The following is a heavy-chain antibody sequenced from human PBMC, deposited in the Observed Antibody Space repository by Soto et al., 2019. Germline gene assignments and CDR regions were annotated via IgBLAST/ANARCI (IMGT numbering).Heavy chain of an antibody. CDR2: IYYSGST. J-gene: IGHJ4*02. Sequence: QVQLQESGPGLVKPSETLSLTCTVSGGSVSSGSYYWSWIRQPPGKGLEWIGYIYYSGSTNYNPSLKSRVTISVDTSKNQCSLKLSSVTAADTAVYYCASAYVWGSYRIDYWGQGTLVTVSS. CDR1: GGSVSSGSYY. V-gene: IGHV4-61*01. D-gene: IGHD3-16*02. CDR3: ASAYVWGSYRIDY.